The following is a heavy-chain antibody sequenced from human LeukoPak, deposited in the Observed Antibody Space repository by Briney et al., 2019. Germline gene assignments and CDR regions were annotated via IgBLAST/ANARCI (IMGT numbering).Heavy chain of an antibody. CDR1: GFTFSSYW. CDR2: IKQDGSEK. J-gene: IGHJ4*02. D-gene: IGHD6-13*01. CDR3: ARETITDSSSWYYFDY. V-gene: IGHV3-7*01. Sequence: GGSLRLSCAASGFTFSSYWMSWVRQAPGKGLEWVANIKQDGSEKYYVDCAKGRFTISRDNAKNSLYLQMNSLRAEDTAVNYCARETITDSSSWYYFDYWGQGTLVTVSS.